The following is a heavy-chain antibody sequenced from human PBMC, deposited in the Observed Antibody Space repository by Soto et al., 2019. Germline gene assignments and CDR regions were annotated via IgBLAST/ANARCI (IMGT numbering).Heavy chain of an antibody. CDR3: ARGETQQQRDY. CDR2: IYHSGST. J-gene: IGHJ4*02. D-gene: IGHD6-13*01. Sequence: SETLSLTCAVSGDSITSDKWWSWIRQPPGKGLQWIGEIYHSGSTKYNPSLKSRVIISVDKSKNQFSLKLSSVTDADTAVYYCARGETQQQRDYWGQGTLVTVS. V-gene: IGHV4-4*02. CDR1: GDSITSDKW.